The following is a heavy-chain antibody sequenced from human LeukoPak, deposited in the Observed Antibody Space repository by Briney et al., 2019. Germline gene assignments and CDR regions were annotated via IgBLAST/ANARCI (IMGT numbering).Heavy chain of an antibody. CDR2: IIPLFGTI. CDR3: ARGAVPAAASYYYYYMDV. V-gene: IGHV1-69*05. J-gene: IGHJ6*03. CDR1: GDTFSNYA. Sequence: ASVKVSCKASGDTFSNYAINWVRQAPGQGLEWMGGIIPLFGTIKYAQKFQGRVTITTDESTSTAFMELSSLISEDTAVYYCARGAVPAAASYYYYYMDVWGKGTTVTVSS. D-gene: IGHD2-2*01.